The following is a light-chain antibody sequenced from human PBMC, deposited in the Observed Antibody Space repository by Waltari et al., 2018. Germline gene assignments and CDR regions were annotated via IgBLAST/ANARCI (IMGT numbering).Light chain of an antibody. CDR3: SSYTNTNTVV. V-gene: IGLV2-14*01. J-gene: IGLJ2*01. CDR2: DFN. CDR1: STDLGGHNS. Sequence: QSALTQPASVSGSPGQSLTISCTGTSTDLGGHNSVPWYQQHPGKAPKLTIYDFNRWPSGVSXRFSGSKSGNTASLTISGLQAEDEADYYCSSYTNTNTVVFGGGTKVTVL.